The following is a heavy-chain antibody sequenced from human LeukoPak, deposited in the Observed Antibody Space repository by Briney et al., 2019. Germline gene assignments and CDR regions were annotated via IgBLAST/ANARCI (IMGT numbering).Heavy chain of an antibody. CDR3: ARDRYYDILTGLWF. D-gene: IGHD3-9*01. CDR2: INPNSGGT. V-gene: IGHV1-2*02. CDR1: GYTFTGYY. J-gene: IGHJ4*02. Sequence: GASVKVSCKASGYTFTGYYMHWVRQAPGQGLEWLGWINPNSGGTNYAQKFQGRVTMTRDTSISTAYMELSRLRSDDTAVYYCARDRYYDILTGLWFWGQGTLVTVSS.